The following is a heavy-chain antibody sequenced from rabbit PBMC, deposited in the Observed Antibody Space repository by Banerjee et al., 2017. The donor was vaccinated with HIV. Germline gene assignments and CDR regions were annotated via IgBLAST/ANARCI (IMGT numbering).Heavy chain of an antibody. J-gene: IGHJ4*01. V-gene: IGHV1S40*01. D-gene: IGHD4-2*01. CDR3: ARDRNTVGDAGYFDL. CDR1: GFSLSSSYW. Sequence: QSLEESGGDLVQPGASLTLTCTASGFSLSSSYWMCWVRQAPGKGLEWIACIVTGSSGYTYYANWAKGRFTISKASSTTVTLQMTSLTAADTATYFCARDRNTVGDAGYFDLWGQGTLVTVS. CDR2: IVTGSSGYT.